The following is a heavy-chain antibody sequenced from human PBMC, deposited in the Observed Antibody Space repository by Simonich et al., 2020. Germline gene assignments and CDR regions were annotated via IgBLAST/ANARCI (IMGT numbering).Heavy chain of an antibody. D-gene: IGHD1-1*01. CDR2: ISSSSSYI. Sequence: EVQLVESGGGRVKPGGSLSLSCAASGFTFSSYSINWVRQAPGRCLGVAYTISSSSSYIYYADSVKGRFTISRDNAKNSLYRQMNSLRAEDTAVYYCARANERDYWGQGTLVTVSS. J-gene: IGHJ4*02. CDR1: GFTFSSYS. CDR3: ARANERDY. V-gene: IGHV3-21*01.